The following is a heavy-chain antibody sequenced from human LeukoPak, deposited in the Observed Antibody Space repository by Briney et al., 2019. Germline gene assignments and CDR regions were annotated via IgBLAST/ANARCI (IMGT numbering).Heavy chain of an antibody. CDR2: IYHSGST. J-gene: IGHJ5*02. D-gene: IGHD2-2*01. CDR3: ARGPYCSSTSCYFNP. V-gene: IGHV4-30-2*01. Sequence: SETLSLTCAVSGGSISSGGYSWSWIRQPPGKGLEWIGYIYHSGSTYYNPSLKSRVTMSVDRSKNQFSLKLSSVTAADTAVYYCARGPYCSSTSCYFNPWGQGTLVTVSS. CDR1: GGSISSGGYS.